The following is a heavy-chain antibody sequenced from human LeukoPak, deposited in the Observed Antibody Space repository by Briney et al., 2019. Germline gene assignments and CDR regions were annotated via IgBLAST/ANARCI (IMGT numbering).Heavy chain of an antibody. CDR2: INHSGIT. V-gene: IGHV4-30-2*01. CDR1: GGSISSGGYY. CDR3: ARVRSNYYYYGMDV. Sequence: SLTLSLTCTVSGGSISSGGYYWSWIRQPPGKGLEWIGEINHSGITNYKPSLESRVAILVDTSRKQFSLKLRSVTAADTAVYYCARVRSNYYYYGMDVWGQGTTVTVSS. J-gene: IGHJ6*02.